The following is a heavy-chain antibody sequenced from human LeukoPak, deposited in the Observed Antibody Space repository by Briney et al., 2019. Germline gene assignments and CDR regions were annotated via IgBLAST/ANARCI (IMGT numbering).Heavy chain of an antibody. CDR3: ASPTLRCSGGSCYEMDV. CDR1: GYTFTSYD. V-gene: IGHV1-8*01. CDR2: MNPNSGNT. D-gene: IGHD2-15*01. Sequence: ASVKVSCKASGYTFTSYDINWVRQATGQGLEWMGWMNPNSGNTGYAQKFQGRVTMTRNTSISTAYLELSSLRSEDTAVYYCASPTLRCSGGSCYEMDVWGKGTTVTVSS. J-gene: IGHJ6*04.